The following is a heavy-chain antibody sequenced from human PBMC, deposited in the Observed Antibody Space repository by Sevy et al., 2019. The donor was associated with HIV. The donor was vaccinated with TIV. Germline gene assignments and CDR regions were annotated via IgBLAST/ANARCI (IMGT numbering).Heavy chain of an antibody. Sequence: GGSLRLSCAASGFTFSSYSMNWVRQAPGKGLEWVSYISSSSSTIYYADSVKGRFTISRDNAKNSLYLQMNSLRDEDTAVYYCARVSRKSSSITMVRGVMYWFDPWGQGTLVTVSS. CDR1: GFTFSSYS. V-gene: IGHV3-48*02. J-gene: IGHJ5*02. CDR3: ARVSRKSSSITMVRGVMYWFDP. CDR2: ISSSSSTI. D-gene: IGHD3-10*01.